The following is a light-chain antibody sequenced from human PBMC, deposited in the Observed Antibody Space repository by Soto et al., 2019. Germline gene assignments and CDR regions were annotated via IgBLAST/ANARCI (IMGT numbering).Light chain of an antibody. V-gene: IGKV1-6*01. Sequence: AIQLTQSPSSLYASLGDMVSITCRASQAIRTALGWYQQKPGKVPKLLIYAASILQSGVPSRFSGSGSGTDFTLTISSLQPEDFATYYCLLDFRYFWAFGQGTKVDIK. CDR1: QAIRTA. J-gene: IGKJ1*01. CDR3: LLDFRYFWA. CDR2: AAS.